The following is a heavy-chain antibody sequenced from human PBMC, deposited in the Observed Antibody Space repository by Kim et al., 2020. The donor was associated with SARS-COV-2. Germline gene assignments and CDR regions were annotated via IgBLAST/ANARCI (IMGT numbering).Heavy chain of an antibody. CDR3: ARSRTNTGCYCSDY. J-gene: IGHJ4*02. Sequence: GGSLRLSCAASGFTFSNHAMNWVRQAPGKGLEWVSGISGSAGTTYYADSVKGRFNISRDNSKNALYLQMNSLRGEDTAVYYCARSRTNTGCYCSDYWGQGILVTVSS. D-gene: IGHD2-21*01. CDR1: GFTFSNHA. V-gene: IGHV3-23*01. CDR2: ISGSAGTT.